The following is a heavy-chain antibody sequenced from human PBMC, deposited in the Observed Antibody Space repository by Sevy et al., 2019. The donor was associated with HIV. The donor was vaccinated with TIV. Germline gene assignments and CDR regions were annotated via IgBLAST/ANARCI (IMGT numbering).Heavy chain of an antibody. Sequence: ASVKVSCKASGYTFTSYGITWVRQAPGQGLEWMGWISTYNTNCAEKLLGRVTMTTDTSTSTVYMELRSLRSDDTAVYYCARAPSGSQGPGQYFQHWGQGTLVTVSS. J-gene: IGHJ1*01. CDR1: GYTFTSYG. V-gene: IGHV1-18*01. CDR3: ARAPSGSQGPGQYFQH. CDR2: ISTYNT. D-gene: IGHD1-26*01.